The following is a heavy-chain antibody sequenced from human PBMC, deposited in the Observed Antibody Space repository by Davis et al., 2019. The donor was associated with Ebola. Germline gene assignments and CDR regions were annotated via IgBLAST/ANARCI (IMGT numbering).Heavy chain of an antibody. CDR1: GFTVSSNY. CDR2: IYSGGST. CDR3: ARSREYCSSTSCPLGGMDV. V-gene: IGHV3-53*01. Sequence: GESLKISCAASGFTVSSNYMSWVRQAPGKGLEWVSLIYSGGSTYYADSVKGRFTISRHNSKNTLYLQMNGLRAEDTAVYYCARSREYCSSTSCPLGGMDVWGQATTVTVSS. J-gene: IGHJ6*02. D-gene: IGHD2-2*01.